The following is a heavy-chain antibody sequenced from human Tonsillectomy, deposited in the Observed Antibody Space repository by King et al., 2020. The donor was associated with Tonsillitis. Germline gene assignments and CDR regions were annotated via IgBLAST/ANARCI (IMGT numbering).Heavy chain of an antibody. D-gene: IGHD3-10*01. Sequence: QLQESGPGLVKPSQTLSLTCTVSGDSISSGGFYWSWIRQHPGKGLEWIGYIYYSGTTYYNPSLKSRVSISVDTSKNQFSLKLSSVTAADTAVYYCASDEPTMVRGLYNYWGQGTLVTVSS. CDR3: ASDEPTMVRGLYNY. CDR1: GDSISSGGFY. J-gene: IGHJ4*02. CDR2: IYYSGTT. V-gene: IGHV4-31*03.